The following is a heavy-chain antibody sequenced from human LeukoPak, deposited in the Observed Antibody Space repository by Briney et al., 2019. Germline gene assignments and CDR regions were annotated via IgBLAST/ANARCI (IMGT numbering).Heavy chain of an antibody. J-gene: IGHJ3*02. CDR1: GFSLSSYW. Sequence: PGGSLRLSCAASGFSLSSYWMSWVRQAPGKGLEWVATMNEDEREKYYVASVKGRFTIYRDNAKNSLYLQMNSLRAEDTAVYYCAREIHLGELSPPLGAFVIWGQGTMVTVSS. V-gene: IGHV3-7*01. D-gene: IGHD3-16*02. CDR2: MNEDEREK. CDR3: AREIHLGELSPPLGAFVI.